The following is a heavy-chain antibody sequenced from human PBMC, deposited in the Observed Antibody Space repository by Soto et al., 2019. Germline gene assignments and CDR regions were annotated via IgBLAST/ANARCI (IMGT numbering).Heavy chain of an antibody. CDR1: GFTFSAYE. J-gene: IGHJ4*02. D-gene: IGHD3-3*02. Sequence: GGSLRLSCAASGFTFSAYEMNWVRQAPGKGLEWVSYISSSGNTIYYADSVKGRFTISRDSAKNSLFLQMNSLRVEDTAFYYCARSPFLECNWAQGTLVTVSS. CDR2: ISSSGNTI. V-gene: IGHV3-48*03. CDR3: ARSPFLECN.